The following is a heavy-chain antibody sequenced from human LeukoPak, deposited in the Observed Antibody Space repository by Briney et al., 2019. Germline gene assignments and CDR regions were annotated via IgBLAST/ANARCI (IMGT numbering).Heavy chain of an antibody. CDR2: INPNSGGT. CDR3: AREDSSGYHNWFDP. D-gene: IGHD3-22*01. Sequence: ASVKVSCKASGYTFTGYYMHWVRQAPGQGLEWMGWINPNSGGTNYAQKFQGRVTMTRDTSTSTVYMELSSLRSEDTAVYYCAREDSSGYHNWFDPWGQGTLVTVSS. J-gene: IGHJ5*02. V-gene: IGHV1-2*02. CDR1: GYTFTGYY.